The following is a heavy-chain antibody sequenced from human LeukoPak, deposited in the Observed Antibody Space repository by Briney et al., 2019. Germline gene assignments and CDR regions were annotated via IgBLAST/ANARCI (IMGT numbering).Heavy chain of an antibody. J-gene: IGHJ3*02. D-gene: IGHD3-10*01. V-gene: IGHV3-48*03. CDR3: ARDGCHYYGSGNYYSKDAFDI. Sequence: HPGGSLRLSCAASGFTFSSYAMNWVRQAPGKGLEWVSYISHTGSANSYADSVKGRFTISRDNGKNSLFLQMNSLRVEDTAVYYCARDGCHYYGSGNYYSKDAFDIWGQGTMVTVSS. CDR1: GFTFSSYA. CDR2: ISHTGSAN.